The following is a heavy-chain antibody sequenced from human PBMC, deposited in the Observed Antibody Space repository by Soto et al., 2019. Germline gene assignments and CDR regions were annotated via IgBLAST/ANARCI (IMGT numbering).Heavy chain of an antibody. J-gene: IGHJ4*02. CDR3: ARSIVVVTALDY. CDR2: INAGNGNT. D-gene: IGHD2-21*02. V-gene: IGHV1-3*01. CDR1: GYTFTSYA. Sequence: ASVKVSCKASGYTFTSYAMHWARPAPGQRLEWMGWINAGNGNTKYSQKFQGRVTITRDTSASTAYMELSSLRSEDTAVYYCARSIVVVTALDYWGQGTLVTVSS.